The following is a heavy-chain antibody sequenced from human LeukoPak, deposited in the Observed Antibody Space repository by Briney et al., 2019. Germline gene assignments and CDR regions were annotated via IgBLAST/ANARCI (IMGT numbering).Heavy chain of an antibody. CDR1: GGSISSYY. CDR3: ARAHSTSWYLDY. V-gene: IGHV4-59*08. J-gene: IGHJ4*02. CDR2: IYYSGST. D-gene: IGHD6-13*01. Sequence: SETLSLTCTVSGGSISSYYWSCIRQPPGEGGEGIGYIYYSGSTNYNPYLKSRVTISVDTSKNQFSLKLSSVTAADTAVYYCARAHSTSWYLDYGGQETLVTVSS.